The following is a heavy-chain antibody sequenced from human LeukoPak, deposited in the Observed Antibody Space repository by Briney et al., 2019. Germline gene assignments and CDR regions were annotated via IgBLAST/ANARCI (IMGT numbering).Heavy chain of an antibody. J-gene: IGHJ6*03. CDR2: ISSSSSYI. D-gene: IGHD6-19*01. CDR1: GFTFSSYS. CDR3: AREEYSSGWYHYYYMDV. V-gene: IGHV3-21*01. Sequence: GGSLRLSCAASGFTFSSYSMNWVRQVPGKGLEWVSSISSSSSYIYYADSVKGRFTISRDNAKNSLYLQMNSLRAEDTAVYYCAREEYSSGWYHYYYMDVWGKGTTVTVPS.